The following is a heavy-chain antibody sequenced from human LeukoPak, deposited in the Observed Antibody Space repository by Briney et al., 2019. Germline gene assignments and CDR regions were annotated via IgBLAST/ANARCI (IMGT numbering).Heavy chain of an antibody. J-gene: IGHJ3*02. CDR1: GDSIGSHY. Sequence: SETLSLTCTVSGDSIGSHYWSWIRQPPGKGLEWIGYIFYVGSTNYNPSLKSRVTISVDTSKNQFSLKLNSVTAAGTAVYYCARDYYDSRGEAFDTWGQGTMVTVSS. CDR3: ARDYYDSRGEAFDT. D-gene: IGHD3-22*01. V-gene: IGHV4-59*11. CDR2: IFYVGST.